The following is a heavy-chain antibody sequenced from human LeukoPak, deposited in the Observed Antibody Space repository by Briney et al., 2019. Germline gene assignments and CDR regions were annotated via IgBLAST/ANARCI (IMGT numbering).Heavy chain of an antibody. CDR3: ARGQGH. Sequence: SETLSLTCTVSGGSISTHLYYWNWIRQPPGKGLEWIGSVYYSGTTFYNPSLNSRVTISVDTSKNQFSLRLNSVTAADTAVYYCARGQGHWGQGALVTVSS. J-gene: IGHJ4*02. CDR2: VYYSGTT. CDR1: GGSISTHLYY. V-gene: IGHV4-39*01.